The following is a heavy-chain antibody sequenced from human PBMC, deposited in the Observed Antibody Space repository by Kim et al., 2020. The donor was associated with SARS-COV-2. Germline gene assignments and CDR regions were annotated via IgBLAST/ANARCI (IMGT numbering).Heavy chain of an antibody. Sequence: GGSLRLSCAASGFTFSSYSMNWVRQAPGKGLEWVSSISSSSSYIYYADSVKGRFTISRDNAKNSLYLQMNSLRAEDTAVYYCARGAIAGNCSSTSCYWVLLHYYYYYIDVWGKGTTVTVSS. CDR3: ARGAIAGNCSSTSCYWVLLHYYYYYIDV. CDR2: ISSSSSYI. J-gene: IGHJ6*03. V-gene: IGHV3-21*01. CDR1: GFTFSSYS. D-gene: IGHD2-2*01.